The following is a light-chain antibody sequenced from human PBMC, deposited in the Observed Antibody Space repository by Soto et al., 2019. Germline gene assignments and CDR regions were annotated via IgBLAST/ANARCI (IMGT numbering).Light chain of an antibody. J-gene: IGKJ1*01. CDR3: QQYGSSPRT. V-gene: IGKV3-20*01. CDR1: QSISSSY. CDR2: GAS. Sequence: IVLTQSPGTLSLSPGKRATLSCRAGQSISSSYLAWYQQRPGQAPRLLIYGASSRATGIPDRFSGSGSGTDFTLTISRLEPEDFAVYYCQQYGSSPRTFGQGTKVDI.